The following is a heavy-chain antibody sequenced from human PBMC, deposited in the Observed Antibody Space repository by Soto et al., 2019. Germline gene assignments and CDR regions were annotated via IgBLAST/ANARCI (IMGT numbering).Heavy chain of an antibody. CDR1: GFTFRSHG. J-gene: IGHJ4*02. V-gene: IGHV3-33*01. CDR2: IWYDGSNK. D-gene: IGHD4-17*01. Sequence: GGSLRLSCAASGFTFRSHGMHWVRPGPGKGLEWVAVIWYDGSNKYYADSVKGRFTISRDNSKNTLYLQMNSLRAEDTAVYYCARSDYGDYGYYFDYWGQGTLVTVSS. CDR3: ARSDYGDYGYYFDY.